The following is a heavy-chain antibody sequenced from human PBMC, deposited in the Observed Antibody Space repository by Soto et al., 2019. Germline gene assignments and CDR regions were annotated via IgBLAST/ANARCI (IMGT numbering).Heavy chain of an antibody. CDR2: ISYDGSNK. V-gene: IGHV3-30-3*01. J-gene: IGHJ2*01. CDR1: GFTFSSYA. CDR3: AREKLRVRYYGSGRPGHFDL. Sequence: QVQLVESGGGVVQPGRSLRLSCAASGFTFSSYAMHWVRQAPGKGLEWVAVISYDGSNKYYADSVKGRFTISRDNSKNTXYXQMNSLRAEDTAVYYCAREKLRVRYYGSGRPGHFDLWGRGTLVTVSS. D-gene: IGHD3-10*01.